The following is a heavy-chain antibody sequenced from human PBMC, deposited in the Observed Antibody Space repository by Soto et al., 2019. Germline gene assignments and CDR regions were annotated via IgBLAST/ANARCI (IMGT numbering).Heavy chain of an antibody. CDR1: GFDFSTHV. J-gene: IGHJ4*02. Sequence: GGSLRLSCAASGFDFSTHVVHWVRQAPGQGLEWVAVISYDGYNAYYADSVKGRFTISKDNSRNTLFLQMDNLRSDDTAVYFCARDGGSSYGFDYYFDYWGQGTLVTVSS. V-gene: IGHV3-30-3*01. CDR3: ARDGGSSYGFDYYFDY. D-gene: IGHD5-18*01. CDR2: ISYDGYNA.